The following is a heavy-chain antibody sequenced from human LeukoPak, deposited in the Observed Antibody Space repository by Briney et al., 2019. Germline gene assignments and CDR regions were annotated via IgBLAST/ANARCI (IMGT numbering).Heavy chain of an antibody. J-gene: IGHJ4*02. CDR3: AKSNPPNYYDSSGYPDY. CDR2: ISGSGGST. D-gene: IGHD3-22*01. Sequence: PGGSLRLSCAASGFTFSSYAMSWVRQAPGKGLEWVSAISGSGGSTYYADSVKGRFTISRDNSKNTLYLQMNSLRAEDTAVYYCAKSNPPNYYDSSGYPDYWGQGTLVTVSS. CDR1: GFTFSSYA. V-gene: IGHV3-23*01.